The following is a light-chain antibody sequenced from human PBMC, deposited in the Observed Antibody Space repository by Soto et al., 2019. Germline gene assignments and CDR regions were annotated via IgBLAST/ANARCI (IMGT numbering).Light chain of an antibody. J-gene: IGKJ3*01. V-gene: IGKV1-27*01. CDR1: QGISNY. CDR2: AAS. CDR3: QKYNSAPL. Sequence: DIQMTQSPSSLSASVGDRVTITCRASQGISNYLAWYQQKPGKVPKLLIYAASTLQSGVPSRFSGSGSGTDFTRTISSLQPEDVATYYCQKYNSAPLFGPGTKVDI.